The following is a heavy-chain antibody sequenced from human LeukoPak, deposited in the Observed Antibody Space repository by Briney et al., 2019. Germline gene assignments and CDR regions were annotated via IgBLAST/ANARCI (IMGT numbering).Heavy chain of an antibody. J-gene: IGHJ4*02. CDR1: GFTFSSCG. V-gene: IGHV3-30*18. CDR3: AKDRYSYAFEYFDS. Sequence: GGSLRLSCAASGFTFSSCGMHWVRQAPGKGLEWVAVISNDGSKKYYADSVKGRFTISRDNSKNTLSLQVSSLRAEDTAVYYCAKDRYSYAFEYFDSWGQGTLVTVSS. CDR2: ISNDGSKK. D-gene: IGHD5-18*01.